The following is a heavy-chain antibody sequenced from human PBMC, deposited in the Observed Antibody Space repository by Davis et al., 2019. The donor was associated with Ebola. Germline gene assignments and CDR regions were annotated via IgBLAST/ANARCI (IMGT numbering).Heavy chain of an antibody. J-gene: IGHJ4*02. Sequence: VSLKISCAASGFTFSSYSMNWVRQAPGKGLEWVAYITSSQNTIYYADSVKGRFTISRDNAKSSLYLQMNSLRAEDTAVYYCASTRGEVLWFGELDYWGQGTLVTVSS. D-gene: IGHD3-10*01. CDR2: ITSSQNTI. CDR3: ASTRGEVLWFGELDY. V-gene: IGHV3-48*01. CDR1: GFTFSSYS.